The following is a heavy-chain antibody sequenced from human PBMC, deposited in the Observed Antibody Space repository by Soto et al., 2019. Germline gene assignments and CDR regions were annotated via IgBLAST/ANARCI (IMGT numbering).Heavy chain of an antibody. V-gene: IGHV4-59*08. CDR3: ARRHSSSWYYYYMDV. J-gene: IGHJ6*03. Sequence: SETLSLTCTVSGGYISSYYWSWIRQPPGKGLEWIGYIYYSGSTNYNPSLKSRVTISVDTSKNQFSLKLSSVTAADTAVYYCARRHSSSWYYYYMDVWGKGTTVTVSS. CDR2: IYYSGST. CDR1: GGYISSYY. D-gene: IGHD6-13*01.